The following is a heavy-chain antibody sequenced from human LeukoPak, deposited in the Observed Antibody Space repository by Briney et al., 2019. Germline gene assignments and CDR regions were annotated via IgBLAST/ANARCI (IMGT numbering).Heavy chain of an antibody. CDR1: GYTFTDYY. J-gene: IGHJ5*02. Sequence: VASVKISCKVSGYTFTDYYMHWVQQAPGKGLEWMGIINPSGGSASYAQKFQGRVTMTRDMSTSTVYMELSSLRSEDTAVYYCARETSGSYLEFDPWGQGTLVTVSS. V-gene: IGHV1-46*01. CDR2: INPSGGSA. CDR3: ARETSGSYLEFDP. D-gene: IGHD1-26*01.